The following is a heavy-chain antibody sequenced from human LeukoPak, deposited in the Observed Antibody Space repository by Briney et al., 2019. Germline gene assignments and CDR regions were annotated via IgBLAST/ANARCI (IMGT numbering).Heavy chain of an antibody. CDR3: AKVGTMVRGVPKGYFDY. V-gene: IGHV3-23*01. CDR2: ISGSGGST. Sequence: GGSLRLSCAASGFTFSSYGMSWVRQAPGKGLEWVSAISGSGGSTYYADSVKGRFTISRDNSKNTLYLQMNSLRAEDTAVYYCAKVGTMVRGVPKGYFDYWGQGTLVTVSS. J-gene: IGHJ4*02. D-gene: IGHD3-10*01. CDR1: GFTFSSYG.